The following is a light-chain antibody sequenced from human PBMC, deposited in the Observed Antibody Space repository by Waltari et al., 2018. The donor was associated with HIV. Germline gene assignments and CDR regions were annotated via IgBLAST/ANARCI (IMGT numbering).Light chain of an antibody. CDR1: SSDVGSYNL. V-gene: IGLV2-23*02. CDR3: CSYAGSRGVV. Sequence: QSALTQPASVSGSPGQSITISCTGTSSDVGSYNLVSWYQHHPHKAPQVVIYEVTKRPSGVSNRFSGSKSGNTASLTSSGLQAEDESDYYCCSYAGSRGVVFGGGTKLTVL. J-gene: IGLJ2*01. CDR2: EVT.